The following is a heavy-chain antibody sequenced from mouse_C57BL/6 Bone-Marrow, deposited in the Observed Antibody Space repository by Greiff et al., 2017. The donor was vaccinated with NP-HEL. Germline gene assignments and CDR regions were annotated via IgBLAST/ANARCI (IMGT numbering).Heavy chain of an antibody. D-gene: IGHD2-1*01. CDR2: IYPRSGNT. CDR3: ASNYSWFAY. J-gene: IGHJ3*01. CDR1: GYTFTSYG. V-gene: IGHV1-81*01. Sequence: VKLVESGAELARPGASVKLSCKASGYTFTSYGISWVKQRTGQGLEWIGEIYPRSGNTYYNEKFKGKATLTADKSSSTAYMELRSLTSEDSAVYFCASNYSWFAYWGQGTLVTVSA.